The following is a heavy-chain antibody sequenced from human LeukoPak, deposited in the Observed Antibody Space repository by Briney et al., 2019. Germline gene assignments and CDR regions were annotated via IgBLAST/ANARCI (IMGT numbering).Heavy chain of an antibody. CDR2: ISYDGSNK. V-gene: IGHV3-30*18. CDR3: AKDHQYYDFWSGYYFSYYFDY. CDR1: GFTFSSYG. J-gene: IGHJ4*02. Sequence: GGSLRLSCAASGFTFSSYGMHWVRQAPGKGLEWVAVISYDGSNKYYADSVKGRFTISRDNSKNTLYLQMNSLRAEDTAVYYCAKDHQYYDFWSGYYFSYYFDYWGQGTLVTVSS. D-gene: IGHD3-3*01.